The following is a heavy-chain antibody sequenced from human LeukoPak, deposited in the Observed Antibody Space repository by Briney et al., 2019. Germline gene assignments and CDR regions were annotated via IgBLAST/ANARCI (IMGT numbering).Heavy chain of an antibody. CDR1: GASISSGGYS. J-gene: IGHJ4*02. D-gene: IGHD2-21*02. CDR3: ARGWRSWGAYCGGDCYTEYFDY. Sequence: TPSETLSLTCAVSGASISSGGYSWSWIRQPPGKGLEWIGYIYHSGSTYYNPSLKSRVTISVDRSKNQFSLKLSSVTAADTAVYYCARGWRSWGAYCGGDCYTEYFDYWGQGTLVTVSS. V-gene: IGHV4-30-2*01. CDR2: IYHSGST.